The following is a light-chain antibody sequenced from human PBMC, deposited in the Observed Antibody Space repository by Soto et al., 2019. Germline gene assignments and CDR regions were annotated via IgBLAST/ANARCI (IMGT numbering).Light chain of an antibody. Sequence: HSVLTQPRSVSGSPGQSVAISCTGTSSDVGGYNFVSWYQQHPGKAPKLIIYDVSKRPSGVPDRFSGSKSGNTASLTLSGLQAEDEADYYCCSYAGSYTLWVFGGGTKVTVL. CDR2: DVS. CDR3: CSYAGSYTLWV. CDR1: SSDVGGYNF. V-gene: IGLV2-11*01. J-gene: IGLJ3*02.